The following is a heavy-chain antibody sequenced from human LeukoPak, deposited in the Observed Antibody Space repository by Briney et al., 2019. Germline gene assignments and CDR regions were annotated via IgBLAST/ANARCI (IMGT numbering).Heavy chain of an antibody. D-gene: IGHD4-17*01. J-gene: IGHJ4*02. V-gene: IGHV3-30*03. CDR2: ISYDGSNK. CDR1: GFTFSSYG. Sequence: GRSLRLSCAASGFTFSSYGMHWVRQAPGKGLEWVAVISYDGSNKYYADSVKGRFTISRDNSKNTLYLQMNSLRAEDTAVYYCETLTVTAFDYWGQGTLVTVSS. CDR3: ETLTVTAFDY.